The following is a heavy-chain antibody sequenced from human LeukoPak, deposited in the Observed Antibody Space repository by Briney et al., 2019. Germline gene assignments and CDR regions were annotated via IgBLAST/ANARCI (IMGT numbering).Heavy chain of an antibody. D-gene: IGHD2-15*01. CDR2: TYYSGST. CDR3: ARDQLLFVGRTFYYYYGMDV. Sequence: PSETLSLTCTVSGGSISSSSYYWGWIRQPPGKGLEWIGSTYYSGSTNYNPSLKSRVTISVDTSKNQFSLKLSSVTAADTAVYYCARDQLLFVGRTFYYYYGMDVWGQGTTVTVSS. V-gene: IGHV4-39*07. J-gene: IGHJ6*02. CDR1: GGSISSSSYY.